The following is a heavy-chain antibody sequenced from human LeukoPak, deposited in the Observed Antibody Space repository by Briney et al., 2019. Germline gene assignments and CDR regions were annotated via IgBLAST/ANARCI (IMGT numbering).Heavy chain of an antibody. CDR3: ARVGRDDAFDI. CDR2: IYSGGST. J-gene: IGHJ3*02. Sequence: PGGSLRLSCAASGFTFSSYSMNWVRQAPGKGLEWVSVIYSGGSTYYADSVKGRFTISRDNSKNALYLQMNSLRAEDTAVYYCARVGRDDAFDIWGQGTMVTVSS. CDR1: GFTFSSYS. V-gene: IGHV3-66*01.